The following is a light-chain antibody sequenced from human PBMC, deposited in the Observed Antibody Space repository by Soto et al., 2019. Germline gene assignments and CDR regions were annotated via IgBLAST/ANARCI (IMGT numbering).Light chain of an antibody. CDR3: LQDYEYPYT. Sequence: AIEMTQSPSSQSASVGDRVIITCRASQDITSDLAWYQQSPGKAPRLLIYGASRLQSGVPSRFSGSGSGTDYILTITALQPEDFATYYCLQDYEYPYTFGQGTKLEIK. CDR1: QDITSD. CDR2: GAS. V-gene: IGKV1-6*01. J-gene: IGKJ2*01.